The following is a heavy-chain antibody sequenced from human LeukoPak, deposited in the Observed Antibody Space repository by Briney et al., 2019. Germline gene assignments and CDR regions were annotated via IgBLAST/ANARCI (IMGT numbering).Heavy chain of an antibody. CDR3: ARDRVLHYFDY. Sequence: GGSLRLSCAASGFTFSSHGMHWVRQAPGKGLEWVAVIWYDGSDKYYADSVKGRFTISRDNSKNTLYLQMTSLRTDDTAVYYCARDRVLHYFDYWGQGALVTVSS. V-gene: IGHV3-33*01. CDR2: IWYDGSDK. CDR1: GFTFSSHG. J-gene: IGHJ4*02. D-gene: IGHD3-16*01.